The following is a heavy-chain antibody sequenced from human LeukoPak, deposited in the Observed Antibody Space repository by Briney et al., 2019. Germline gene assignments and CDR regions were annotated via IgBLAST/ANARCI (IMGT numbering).Heavy chain of an antibody. CDR2: IYSGGTT. CDR1: GFTVSSNH. J-gene: IGHJ3*02. CDR3: ARDADYGGSPDAFDI. D-gene: IGHD4-23*01. Sequence: GGSLRLSCAASGFTVSSNHMSWVRQAPGKGLNWVSIIYSGGTTYYADSVKGRFTISRDNSKNTLYLQMNSLRAEDTAVYYCARDADYGGSPDAFDIWRRGTIVTVSS. V-gene: IGHV3-53*01.